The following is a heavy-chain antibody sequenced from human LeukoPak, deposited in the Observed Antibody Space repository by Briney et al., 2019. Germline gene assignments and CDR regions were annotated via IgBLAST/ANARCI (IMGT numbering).Heavy chain of an antibody. V-gene: IGHV4-38-2*02. CDR3: ARNLIVVVPAAIIWFDP. CDR2: IYHSGST. D-gene: IGHD2-2*02. Sequence: ASETLSLTCTVSGYSISSGYYWGWIRQPPVKGLEWIGSIYHSGSTYYNPSLKSRVTISVDTSKNQFSLKLSSVTAADTAAYYCARNLIVVVPAAIIWFDPWGQGTLVTVSS. J-gene: IGHJ5*02. CDR1: GYSISSGYY.